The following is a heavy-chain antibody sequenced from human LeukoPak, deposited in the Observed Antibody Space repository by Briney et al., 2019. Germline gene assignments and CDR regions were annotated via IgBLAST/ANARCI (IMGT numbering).Heavy chain of an antibody. Sequence: SQTLSLTCTVSGGSISSGGYYWSWIRQHPGKGLEWIGYIYYSGSTYYNPSLKSRVTISVDTSKNQFSLKLGSVTAADTAVYYCARGAVQYNWFDPWGQGTLVTVSS. CDR1: GGSISSGGYY. J-gene: IGHJ5*02. V-gene: IGHV4-31*03. CDR2: IYYSGST. D-gene: IGHD6-19*01. CDR3: ARGAVQYNWFDP.